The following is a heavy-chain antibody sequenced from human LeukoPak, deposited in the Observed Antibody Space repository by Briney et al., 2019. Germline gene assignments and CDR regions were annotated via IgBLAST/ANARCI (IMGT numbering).Heavy chain of an antibody. J-gene: IGHJ4*02. D-gene: IGHD2/OR15-2a*01. Sequence: PGGSLRLSCAASGFTFSSYAMSWVRQAPGKGLEWVSAISGSGASTYYADSVKGRFTISRDNSKSTLYLQMNSLRVEDTAVYYCAMGAGHPRSDIYLWTPSDYWGQGTLVTVSS. CDR2: ISGSGAST. CDR3: AMGAGHPRSDIYLWTPSDY. CDR1: GFTFSSYA. V-gene: IGHV3-23*01.